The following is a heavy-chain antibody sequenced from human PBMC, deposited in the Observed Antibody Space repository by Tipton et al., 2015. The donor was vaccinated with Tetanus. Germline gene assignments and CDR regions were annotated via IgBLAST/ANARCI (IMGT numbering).Heavy chain of an antibody. V-gene: IGHV3-48*02. J-gene: IGHJ5*02. D-gene: IGHD7-27*01. CDR2: INARTNTI. Sequence: SLRLSCVVSGFPFRDYSMNWVRQAPGKGLEWVSCINARTNTIYYADSVKGRFTISRDNAKNSLYLQMNSLRDDDTALYYCARGSGAMGSWGQGTLVTVSS. CDR3: ARGSGAMGS. CDR1: GFPFRDYS.